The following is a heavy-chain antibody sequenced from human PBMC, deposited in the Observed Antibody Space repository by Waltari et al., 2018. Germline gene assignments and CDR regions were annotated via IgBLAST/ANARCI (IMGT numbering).Heavy chain of an antibody. CDR1: GGSFSGYY. Sequence: QVQLQQWGAGLLKPSETLSLTCAVYGGSFSGYYWSWIRQPPGKGLEWIGEIKHSGSTNYNPSLKSRVTIAVDTSKNQFSLKLSSVTAADTAVYYCARGRPGESSGWYSDYLDYWGQGTLVTVSS. D-gene: IGHD6-19*01. CDR3: ARGRPGESSGWYSDYLDY. CDR2: IKHSGST. J-gene: IGHJ4*02. V-gene: IGHV4-34*01.